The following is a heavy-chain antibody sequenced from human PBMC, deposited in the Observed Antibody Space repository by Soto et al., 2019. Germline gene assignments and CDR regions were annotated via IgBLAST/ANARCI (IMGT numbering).Heavy chain of an antibody. J-gene: IGHJ6*02. V-gene: IGHV1-18*01. D-gene: IGHD3-16*01. Sequence: QVQLAQSANEVKKPGASVRVSCKAAGYTFIRYGIAWVRQAPGQGLEWMGWISPYNDYTVYAQKFQGRVSMTADTSTRTVDKNLRRLKSDDTAVYYCARGGYYDNAWGKLSHYGLDVWGQGTSVSVSS. CDR2: ISPYNDYT. CDR1: GYTFIRYG. CDR3: ARGGYYDNAWGKLSHYGLDV.